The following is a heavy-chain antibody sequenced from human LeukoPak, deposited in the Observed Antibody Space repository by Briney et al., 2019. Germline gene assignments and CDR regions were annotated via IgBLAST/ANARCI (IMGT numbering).Heavy chain of an antibody. Sequence: PGGSLRLFCAASGFTFSSYAMHWVRQAPGKGLEWVAVISYDGSNKYYADSVKGRFTISRDNSKNTLYLQMNSLRAEDTAVYYCARDVAYYYGSGSYSIDYWGQGTLVTVSS. CDR3: ARDVAYYYGSGSYSIDY. CDR1: GFTFSSYA. V-gene: IGHV3-30*04. J-gene: IGHJ4*02. D-gene: IGHD3-10*01. CDR2: ISYDGSNK.